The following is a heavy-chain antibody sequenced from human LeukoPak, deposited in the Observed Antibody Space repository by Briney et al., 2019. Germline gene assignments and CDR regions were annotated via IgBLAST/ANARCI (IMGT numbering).Heavy chain of an antibody. CDR2: IYYSGST. CDR3: GRVVVAATAYFDC. CDR1: GGSISSYY. V-gene: IGHV4-59*01. Sequence: SETLSLTCTVSGGSISSYYWSWIRQPPGKGLEWIGYIYYSGSTNYNPSLKSRVTISVDTSKHQFSLKLSSDTAADTAVYFIGRVVVAATAYFDCWGQGTLVTVSS. J-gene: IGHJ4*02. D-gene: IGHD2-15*01.